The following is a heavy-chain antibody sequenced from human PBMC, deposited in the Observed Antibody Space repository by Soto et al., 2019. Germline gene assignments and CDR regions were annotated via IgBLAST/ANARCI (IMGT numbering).Heavy chain of an antibody. Sequence: XETLYLTCAVSGFSISSGYYWGWIRQPPVKVLEWTGSIYHSGSTYYNPSLKSRVTISVDTSKNQFSLKLSSVTAEDTAVYYCSRVLAVAGIYYYHGMDVWGQGTTVTVSS. CDR3: SRVLAVAGIYYYHGMDV. V-gene: IGHV4-38-2*01. J-gene: IGHJ6*02. D-gene: IGHD6-19*01. CDR1: GFSISSGYY. CDR2: IYHSGST.